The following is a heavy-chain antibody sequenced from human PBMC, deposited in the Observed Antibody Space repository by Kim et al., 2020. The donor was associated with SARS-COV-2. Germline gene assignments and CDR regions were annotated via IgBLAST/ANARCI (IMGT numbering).Heavy chain of an antibody. CDR3: ARGDSGYYGMDV. D-gene: IGHD1-1*01. V-gene: IGHV1-18*01. Sequence: NYAQKPQGRVTMTTDTATSTAYMELRSLRSDDTAVYYCARGDSGYYGMDVWGQGTTVTVSS. J-gene: IGHJ6*02.